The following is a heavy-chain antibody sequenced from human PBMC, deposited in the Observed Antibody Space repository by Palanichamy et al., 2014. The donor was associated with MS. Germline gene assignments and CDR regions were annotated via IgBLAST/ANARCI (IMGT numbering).Heavy chain of an antibody. CDR2: TYYSGST. CDR1: GGSISSYY. D-gene: IGHD6-6*01. Sequence: QVQLQESGPGLVKPSETLSLTCTVSGGSISSYYWSWIRQPPGKGLEWIGYTYYSGSTNYNPSLKSRVTISVDTSKNQFSLKLSSVTAADTAVYYCARVGQLVLFDYWGQGTLVTVSS. J-gene: IGHJ4*02. V-gene: IGHV4-59*01. CDR3: ARVGQLVLFDY.